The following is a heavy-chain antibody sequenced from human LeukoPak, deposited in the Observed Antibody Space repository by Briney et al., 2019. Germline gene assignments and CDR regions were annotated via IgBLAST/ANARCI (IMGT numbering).Heavy chain of an antibody. CDR2: ISAYNGNT. D-gene: IGHD3-10*01. Sequence: ASVKVSCKASGYTFTSYGISWVRQAPGQGLEWMGWISAYNGNTNYAQKLQGRVTMTTDTSTSTAYMELRSLRSDDTAVYYCARGGFHYGSGSYYWFDPWGQGTLVTVSP. CDR1: GYTFTSYG. CDR3: ARGGFHYGSGSYYWFDP. V-gene: IGHV1-18*01. J-gene: IGHJ5*02.